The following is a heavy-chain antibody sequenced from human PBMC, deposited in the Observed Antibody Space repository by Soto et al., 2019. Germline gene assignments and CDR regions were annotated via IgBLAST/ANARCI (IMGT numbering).Heavy chain of an antibody. J-gene: IGHJ3*02. CDR3: ARAGYSYGLRYAFDI. D-gene: IGHD5-18*01. V-gene: IGHV1-2*04. Sequence: ASVNVSCKASGYTFTGYYMHWVRQAPGQGLEWMGWINPNSGGTNYAQKFQGWVTMTRDTSISTAYMELSRLRSDDTAVYYCARAGYSYGLRYAFDIWGKGTMVTVSS. CDR1: GYTFTGYY. CDR2: INPNSGGT.